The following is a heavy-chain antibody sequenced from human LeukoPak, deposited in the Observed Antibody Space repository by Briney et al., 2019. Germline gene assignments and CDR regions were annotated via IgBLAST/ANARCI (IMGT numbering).Heavy chain of an antibody. CDR1: GGSITDYH. V-gene: IGHV4-4*07. Sequence: SETLSLTCTVSGGSITDYHWIWIRQPAGKGLEWIGRLYTSGSTNYNPSLRSRVSMSVDTSKKQFSLRLSSVTAADTAIYYCASDYFDRTGYYGFIYWGQGSLVTISS. CDR2: LYTSGST. CDR3: ASDYFDRTGYYGFIY. D-gene: IGHD3-22*01. J-gene: IGHJ4*02.